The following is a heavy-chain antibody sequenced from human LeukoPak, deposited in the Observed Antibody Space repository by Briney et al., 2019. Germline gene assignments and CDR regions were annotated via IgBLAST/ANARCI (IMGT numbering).Heavy chain of an antibody. CDR2: IRYDGSNK. J-gene: IGHJ3*02. Sequence: GGSLRLSCAASGFTFSSYGMHWVRQAPGKGLEWVAFIRYDGSNKYYADSVKGRFTISRDNSKNTLYLQMNSLRAEDTAVYYCAKIADSSGYTDAFDIWGQGTMVTVSS. D-gene: IGHD3-22*01. CDR1: GFTFSSYG. V-gene: IGHV3-30*02. CDR3: AKIADSSGYTDAFDI.